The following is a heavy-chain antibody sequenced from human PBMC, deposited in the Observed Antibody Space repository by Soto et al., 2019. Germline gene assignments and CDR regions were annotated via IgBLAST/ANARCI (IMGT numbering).Heavy chain of an antibody. D-gene: IGHD6-19*01. V-gene: IGHV4-59*08. CDR2: IYYSGST. Sequence: PSETLSLTCTVSGGSISSYYWSWIRQPPGKGLEWIGYIYYSGSTNYKPSLKSRVTISVDTSKNQSSLKLSSVTAADTAVYFCVGSPGGLGWFDPWGLGILVTVSS. J-gene: IGHJ5*02. CDR3: VGSPGGLGWFDP. CDR1: GGSISSYY.